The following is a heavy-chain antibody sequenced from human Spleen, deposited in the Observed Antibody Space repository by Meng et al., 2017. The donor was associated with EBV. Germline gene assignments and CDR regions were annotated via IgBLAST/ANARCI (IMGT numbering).Heavy chain of an antibody. Sequence: QAQLQQSGPGLVKPSRTRSLTRAXSGDSVSSNNAAWNWIRQSPSRGLEWLGRTYYRSNWYNDYAVSVRSRLSINPDTSKNQFSLQLRSVTPEDTAVYYCTRTPHSSADWFDPWGQGTLVTVSS. CDR3: TRTPHSSADWFDP. CDR1: GDSVSSNNAA. D-gene: IGHD1-26*01. V-gene: IGHV6-1*01. CDR2: TYYRSNWYN. J-gene: IGHJ5*02.